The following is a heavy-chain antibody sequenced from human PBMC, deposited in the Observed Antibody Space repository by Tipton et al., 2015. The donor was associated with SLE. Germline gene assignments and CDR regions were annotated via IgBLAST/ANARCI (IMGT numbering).Heavy chain of an antibody. CDR2: ISITGSTI. CDR1: GFTFSHSF. CDR3: ARAVVGGSYPLDY. Sequence: SLRLSCATSGFTFSHSFMAWIRQAPGKGLVWLSYISITGSTIFYAASVEGRFTISRDNAKNSLYLQMNSLRAEDTAVYYCARAVVGGSYPLDYWGQGTLVTVSS. J-gene: IGHJ4*02. V-gene: IGHV3-11*04. D-gene: IGHD1-26*01.